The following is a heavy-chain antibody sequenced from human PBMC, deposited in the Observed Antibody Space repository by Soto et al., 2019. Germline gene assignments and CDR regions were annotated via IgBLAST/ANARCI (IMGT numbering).Heavy chain of an antibody. CDR3: AKERTIAARNLDS. Sequence: WGSLRLSCAASGFTSSDHGMHWVRQAPGKGLEWVSSISGSVGSTFYADSVKGRLTISRDKYMNTLYLQMNSLGDEDPAVYYWAKERTIAARNLDSWGQGALVTVSS. V-gene: IGHV3-23*01. CDR2: ISGSVGST. D-gene: IGHD6-6*01. J-gene: IGHJ4*02. CDR1: GFTSSDHG.